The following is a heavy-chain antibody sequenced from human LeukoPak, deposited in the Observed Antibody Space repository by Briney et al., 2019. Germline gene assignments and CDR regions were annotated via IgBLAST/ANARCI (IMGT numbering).Heavy chain of an antibody. Sequence: PGGSLRLSCAVSGFTFSSYAMSWVRQAPGKGLEWVSAVSGSGGSTYYADSVKGRCIMSRDNSKNTLYLEMNSLRAEDTAVYYCAKAPNGGSYYFWYFDLWGRGTLVTVSS. V-gene: IGHV3-23*01. CDR1: GFTFSSYA. CDR2: VSGSGGST. D-gene: IGHD1-26*01. CDR3: AKAPNGGSYYFWYFDL. J-gene: IGHJ2*01.